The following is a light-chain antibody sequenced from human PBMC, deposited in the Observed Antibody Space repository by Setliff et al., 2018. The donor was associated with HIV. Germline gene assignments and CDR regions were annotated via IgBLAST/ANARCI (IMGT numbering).Light chain of an antibody. CDR2: AIS. J-gene: IGLJ1*01. CDR3: ASYSRSAALL. V-gene: IGLV2-14*01. CDR1: SSDIGGYEY. Sequence: QSALTQPASVSGFPGQSITISCIGTSSDIGGYEYVTWYQQHAGKAHQLIIYAISHRPSGVSARFSGSKSGNMASLTVSGLRPEDSADYYCASYSRSAALLFGTGTKVTVL.